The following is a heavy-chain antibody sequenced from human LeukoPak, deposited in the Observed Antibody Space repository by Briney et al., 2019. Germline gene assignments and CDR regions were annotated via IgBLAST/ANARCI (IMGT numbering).Heavy chain of an antibody. J-gene: IGHJ5*02. V-gene: IGHV3-7*01. D-gene: IGHD6-19*01. CDR2: IKEDGSEK. CDR1: GFTFSNAG. Sequence: GGSLRLSCTASGFTFSNAGMNWVRQAPGKGLEWVASIKEDGSEKYYVDSVKGRFTISRGNAKNSLYLQMNSLRAEDTAMYYCASSGWYSTPNWFDPWGQGTLVTVSS. CDR3: ASSGWYSTPNWFDP.